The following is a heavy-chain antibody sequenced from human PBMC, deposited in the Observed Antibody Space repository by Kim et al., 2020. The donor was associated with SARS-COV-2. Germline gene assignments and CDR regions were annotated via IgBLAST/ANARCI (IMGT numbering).Heavy chain of an antibody. D-gene: IGHD6-13*01. CDR1: GFTFGDYA. Sequence: GGSLRLSCTASGFTFGDYAMSWFRQAPGKGLEWVGFIRSKAYGGTTEYAASVKGRFTISRDDSKSIAYLQMNSLKTEDTAVYYCTRGRVSSAFTLDVWGQGTTVTVSS. V-gene: IGHV3-49*03. J-gene: IGHJ6*02. CDR2: IRSKAYGGTT. CDR3: TRGRVSSAFTLDV.